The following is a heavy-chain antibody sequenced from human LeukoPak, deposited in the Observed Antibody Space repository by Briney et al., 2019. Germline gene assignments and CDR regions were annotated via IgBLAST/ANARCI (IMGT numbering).Heavy chain of an antibody. Sequence: PGGSLRLSCAASGVSFSSYTMSWVRQAPGKGLEWVSGISDRGSTTYYADSVKGRFTISRENSKNTLYLQMNSLRAEDTAVYSCAKEGFALGLFDPWGQGTLVTVSS. V-gene: IGHV3-23*01. CDR2: ISDRGSTT. D-gene: IGHD2-21*01. CDR3: AKEGFALGLFDP. CDR1: GVSFSSYT. J-gene: IGHJ5*02.